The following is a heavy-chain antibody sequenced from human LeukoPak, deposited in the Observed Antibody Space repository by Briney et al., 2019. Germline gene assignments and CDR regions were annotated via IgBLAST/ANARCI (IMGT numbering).Heavy chain of an antibody. Sequence: PGGSLRLSCAASGFTFSSYGMHWVRQAPGKGLEWVAVIWYDGSNKYYAGSVKGRFTISRDNSKNTLYLQMNSPRAEDTAVYYCARDSRSWDVYYYGMDVWGQGTTVTVSS. V-gene: IGHV3-33*01. J-gene: IGHJ6*02. CDR3: ARDSRSWDVYYYGMDV. D-gene: IGHD1-26*01. CDR2: IWYDGSNK. CDR1: GFTFSSYG.